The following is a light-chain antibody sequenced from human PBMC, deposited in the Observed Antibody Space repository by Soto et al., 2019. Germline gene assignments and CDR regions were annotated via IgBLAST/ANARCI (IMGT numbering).Light chain of an antibody. CDR2: DAS. Sequence: EVVMTQSPATLSGSPGERATLSCTASRNISNFLAWYQQRPGQAPRLLIYDASNRATGIPARFSGSGSGTDFTLTIVGLEPEDFAIYYCQQRASWPPFTFGQGTKLEV. CDR3: QQRASWPPFT. CDR1: RNISNF. J-gene: IGKJ2*01. V-gene: IGKV3-11*01.